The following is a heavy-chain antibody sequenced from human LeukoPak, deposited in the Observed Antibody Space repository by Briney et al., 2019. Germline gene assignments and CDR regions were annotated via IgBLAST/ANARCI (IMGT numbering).Heavy chain of an antibody. D-gene: IGHD6-13*01. CDR1: GYTFTSYY. Sequence: GASVKVSCKASGYTFTSYYMHWVRQAPGQGLEWMGRINLNSGGTNYAQKFQGRVTMTRDTSISTAYMELSRLRSDDTAVYYCARVIAAAAFDYWGQGTLVTVSS. J-gene: IGHJ4*02. CDR3: ARVIAAAAFDY. CDR2: INLNSGGT. V-gene: IGHV1-2*06.